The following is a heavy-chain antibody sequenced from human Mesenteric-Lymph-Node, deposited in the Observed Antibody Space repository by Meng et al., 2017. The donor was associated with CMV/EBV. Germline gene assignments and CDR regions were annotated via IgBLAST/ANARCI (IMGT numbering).Heavy chain of an antibody. CDR3: ARDPGDGGMDV. D-gene: IGHD5-24*01. CDR2: ISSSSSTI. Sequence: GESLKISCAASGFTFSSYSMNWVRQAPGKGLEWVSYISSSSSTIYYADSVKGRVTISRDNAKNSLYLQMNSLRAEDTAVYYCARDPGDGGMDVWGQGTTVTVSS. J-gene: IGHJ6*02. CDR1: GFTFSSYS. V-gene: IGHV3-48*04.